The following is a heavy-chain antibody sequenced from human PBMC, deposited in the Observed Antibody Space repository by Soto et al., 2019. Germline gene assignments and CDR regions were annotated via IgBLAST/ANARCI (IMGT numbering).Heavy chain of an antibody. V-gene: IGHV5-51*01. CDR1: GYRFSSSW. CDR2: VYPSDSDV. D-gene: IGHD3-10*01. Sequence: LKISCQGTGYRFSSSWIGWVRQKPGKGLEWLGNVYPSDSDVRYSPAFEGQVTISRDNAKNSLYLQMNSLRAEDTAVYYCARDRGEELGYYGMDVWGQGTTVTVS. J-gene: IGHJ6*02. CDR3: ARDRGEELGYYGMDV.